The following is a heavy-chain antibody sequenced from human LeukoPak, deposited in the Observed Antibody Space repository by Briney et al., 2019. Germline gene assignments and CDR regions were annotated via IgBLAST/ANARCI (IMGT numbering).Heavy chain of an antibody. V-gene: IGHV4-59*12. CDR3: ARSDYSSSWRIYYYYYYMDV. D-gene: IGHD6-13*01. CDR1: GGSISSYY. CDR2: IYYSGST. J-gene: IGHJ6*03. Sequence: SSETLSLTCTVSGGSISSYYWSWIRQPPGKGLEWIGYIYYSGSTNYNPSLKSRVTISVDTSKNQFSLKLSSVTAADTAVYYCARSDYSSSWRIYYYYYYMDVWGKGTTVTVSS.